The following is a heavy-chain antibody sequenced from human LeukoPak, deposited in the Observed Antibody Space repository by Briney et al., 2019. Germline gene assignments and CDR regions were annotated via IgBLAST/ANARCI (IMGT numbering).Heavy chain of an antibody. CDR3: SRKVGYYYGMDV. J-gene: IGHJ6*02. CDR1: GGTFSSYA. CDR2: IIPIFGTA. Sequence: ASVKVSCKASGGTFSSYAISWVRQAPGQGLEWMGGIIPIFGTANYAQKFQGRVTITADESTSTAYMELSSLRSEDTAVYYCSRKVGYYYGMDVWGQGTTVTVSS. V-gene: IGHV1-69*13.